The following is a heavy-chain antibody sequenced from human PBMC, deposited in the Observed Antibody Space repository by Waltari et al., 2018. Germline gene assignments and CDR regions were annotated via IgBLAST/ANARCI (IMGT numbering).Heavy chain of an antibody. D-gene: IGHD3-22*01. Sequence: EVQLVESGGGLVQPGGSLRLSCAASGFTFSSYSMNWVRQAPGKGLEWVSYISSSSSTIYYADSVKGRFTISRDNAKNSLYLQMNSLRAEDTAVYYCARLATFGRDSSGYYWDYWGQGTLVTVSS. CDR1: GFTFSSYS. V-gene: IGHV3-48*04. CDR2: ISSSSSTI. CDR3: ARLATFGRDSSGYYWDY. J-gene: IGHJ4*02.